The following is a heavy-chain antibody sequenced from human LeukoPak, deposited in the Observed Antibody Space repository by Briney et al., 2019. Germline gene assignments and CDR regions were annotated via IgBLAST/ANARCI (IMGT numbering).Heavy chain of an antibody. V-gene: IGHV1-46*01. CDR1: EYTFTSYY. D-gene: IGHD2-2*01. J-gene: IGHJ4*02. CDR3: AREGAAYQPAHCFDS. Sequence: ASVKVSCKASEYTFTSYYMHWVRQAPGQGLEWMGIINPSGGSTSYAQKFQGRVTMTRDTSTSTVYMELSSLRSEDTAVYYCAREGAAYQPAHCFDSWGQGILVTVSS. CDR2: INPSGGST.